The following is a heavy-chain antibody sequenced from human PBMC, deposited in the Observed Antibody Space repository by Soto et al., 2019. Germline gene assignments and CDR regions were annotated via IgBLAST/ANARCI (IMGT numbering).Heavy chain of an antibody. CDR1: GVTFSDRY. D-gene: IGHD3-16*01. Sequence: GGSLRLSCAAAGVTFSDRYMDWVRQAPGKGLEWVGRTKNKANSYTTEYAASVKGRFTISRDDSRNSVYLQMNSPKTDDTAVYYCTIEGAYPGPDFDYWGQGTLVTSPQ. CDR2: TKNKANSYTT. V-gene: IGHV3-72*01. J-gene: IGHJ4*02. CDR3: TIEGAYPGPDFDY.